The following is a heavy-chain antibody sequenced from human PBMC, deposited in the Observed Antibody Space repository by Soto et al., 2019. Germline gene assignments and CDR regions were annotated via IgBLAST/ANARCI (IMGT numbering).Heavy chain of an antibody. V-gene: IGHV2-5*02. D-gene: IGHD5-12*01. CDR2: IYWDADK. CDR1: GFSLSTSGVG. J-gene: IGHJ4*02. CDR3: AHVYGGYDNFDY. Sequence: QITLKESGPTLVKPTQTLTLTCTFSGFSLSTSGVGVGWNRQPPGKALEWLALIYWDADKRYSPALKSRLTITKDTSKNQVVLTMTNRDPVDTATYYCAHVYGGYDNFDYWGQGTLVTVSS.